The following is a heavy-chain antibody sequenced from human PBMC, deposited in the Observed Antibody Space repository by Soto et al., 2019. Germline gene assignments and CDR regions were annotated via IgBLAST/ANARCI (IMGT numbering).Heavy chain of an antibody. D-gene: IGHD6-13*01. CDR1: GGSISSYY. V-gene: IGHV4-59*12. CDR2: IYYSGST. CDR3: VTASSSWSNWFDP. J-gene: IGHJ5*02. Sequence: SETLSLTCTVSGGSISSYYWSWIRQSPGKGLEWIGYIYYSGSTNYNPSLKSRVTISVDTSKNQFSLKLSSVTAADTAVYYCVTASSSWSNWFDPWGQGTLVTVSS.